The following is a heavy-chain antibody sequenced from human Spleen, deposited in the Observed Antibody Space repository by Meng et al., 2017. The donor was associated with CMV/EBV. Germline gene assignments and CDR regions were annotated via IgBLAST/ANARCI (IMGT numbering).Heavy chain of an antibody. CDR3: ARDQSLVRGLDY. CDR2: ISHSSTYI. CDR1: GFSFRDYS. V-gene: IGHV3-21*01. Sequence: SCGASGFSFRDYSMNWVRQAPGKGLEWVSSISHSSTYIYYAESLKGRFTISRDNAKNSLYLQMNGLRAEDTAVYYCARDQSLVRGLDYWGQGTLVTVSS. D-gene: IGHD3-10*01. J-gene: IGHJ4*02.